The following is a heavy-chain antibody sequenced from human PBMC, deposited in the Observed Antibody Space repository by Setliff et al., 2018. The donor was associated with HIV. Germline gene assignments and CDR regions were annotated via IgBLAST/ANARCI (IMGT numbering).Heavy chain of an antibody. V-gene: IGHV3-7*01. Sequence: LSCAAAGFTFRNYWMSWVRQAPGKGLEWVANIKQDGSEKYYVDSVKGRFTVSRDNAKNSLYLQMHSLRAEDTAVYYCARDREYYDSSGYYAVTAFDIWGQGTMVTVSS. CDR1: GFTFRNYW. CDR2: IKQDGSEK. CDR3: ARDREYYDSSGYYAVTAFDI. J-gene: IGHJ3*02. D-gene: IGHD3-22*01.